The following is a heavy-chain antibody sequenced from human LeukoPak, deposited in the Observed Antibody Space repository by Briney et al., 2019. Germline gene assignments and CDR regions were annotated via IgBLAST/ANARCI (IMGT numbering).Heavy chain of an antibody. J-gene: IGHJ5*02. D-gene: IGHD2-15*01. CDR3: ARDLVVVVAPNTLDWFDP. CDR1: GGSISSGGYY. Sequence: PSETLSLTCTDPGGSISSGGYYWSWVRHPPGKGLESIGEINHSVSTNYDPSLKSRVTISVDTSKNQYSLKLSSVTAADTAVYYCARDLVVVVAPNTLDWFDPWGQGTLVTVSS. CDR2: INHSVST. V-gene: IGHV4-39*07.